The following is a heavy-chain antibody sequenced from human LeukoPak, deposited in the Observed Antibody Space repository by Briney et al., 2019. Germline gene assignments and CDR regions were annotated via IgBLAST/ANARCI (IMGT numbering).Heavy chain of an antibody. Sequence: PGGSLRLSCAASGFTFSSHWMNWVRQGPGKGLEWVANIKQDGSEKYYVDSVKGRFIISRDNAKNSLYLQMDSLRAEDTAVYYCARSNLIGYDYWGQGTLVTVSS. D-gene: IGHD3-9*01. J-gene: IGHJ4*02. CDR1: GFTFSSHW. V-gene: IGHV3-7*01. CDR3: ARSNLIGYDY. CDR2: IKQDGSEK.